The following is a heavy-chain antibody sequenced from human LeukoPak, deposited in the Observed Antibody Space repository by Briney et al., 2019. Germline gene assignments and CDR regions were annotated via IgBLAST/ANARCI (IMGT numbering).Heavy chain of an antibody. J-gene: IGHJ4*02. CDR3: ARGPYCNGVTCYSQYFDY. CDR1: GYTYSIYG. Sequence: ASVKASCKASGYTYSIYGISWVRQAPGQGLEWMGWISAYNGDTNYAQKLQGRVTMTRDTSTSTAYMELRSLRSDDTAVYYCARGPYCNGVTCYSQYFDYWGQGTLVTVSA. CDR2: ISAYNGDT. V-gene: IGHV1-18*01. D-gene: IGHD2-15*01.